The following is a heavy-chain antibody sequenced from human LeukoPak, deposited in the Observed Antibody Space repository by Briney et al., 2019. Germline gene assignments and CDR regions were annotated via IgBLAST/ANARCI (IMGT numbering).Heavy chain of an antibody. D-gene: IGHD4-17*01. CDR3: AKGYYGDYPYWYFDL. CDR2: MRDSGGST. V-gene: IGHV3-23*01. Sequence: GGSPRLSCAASGFTFSSYAMSWVRQAPGKGLEWVSTMRDSGGSTYYVDSVKGRFTISRDNSKNTLYLQMNSLRAEDTAVYYCAKGYYGDYPYWYFDLWGRGTLVTVSS. J-gene: IGHJ2*01. CDR1: GFTFSSYA.